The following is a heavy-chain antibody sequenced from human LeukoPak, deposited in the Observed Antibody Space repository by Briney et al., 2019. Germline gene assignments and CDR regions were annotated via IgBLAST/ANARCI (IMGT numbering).Heavy chain of an antibody. Sequence: ASVKVSCKASGYPFSNYAMTWVRQAPGQGLEWMGRIIPILGIANYAQKFQGRVTITADKSTSTAYMELSSLRSEDTAVYYCARREIYGSGRSFDYWGQGTLVTVYS. D-gene: IGHD3-10*01. J-gene: IGHJ4*02. CDR1: GYPFSNYA. V-gene: IGHV1-69*04. CDR3: ARREIYGSGRSFDY. CDR2: IIPILGIA.